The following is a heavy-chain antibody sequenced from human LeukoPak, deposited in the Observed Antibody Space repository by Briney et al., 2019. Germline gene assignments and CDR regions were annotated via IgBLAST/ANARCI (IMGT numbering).Heavy chain of an antibody. CDR2: IWYDGSNK. CDR1: GFTFSSYG. V-gene: IGHV3-30*02. Sequence: GGSLRLSCAASGFTFSSYGMHWVRQAPGKGLEWVAVIWYDGSNKYYADSVKGRFTISRDNSKNTLYLQMNSLRAEDTAVYYCASPRAAAGAFDIWGQGTMVTVSS. CDR3: ASPRAAAGAFDI. J-gene: IGHJ3*02. D-gene: IGHD6-13*01.